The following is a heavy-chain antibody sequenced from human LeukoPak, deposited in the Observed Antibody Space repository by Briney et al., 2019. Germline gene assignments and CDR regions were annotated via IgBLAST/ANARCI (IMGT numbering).Heavy chain of an antibody. D-gene: IGHD2-2*01. CDR1: GGSFSGYY. J-gene: IGHJ4*02. CDR2: INHSGST. Sequence: PSETLSLTCAVYGGSFSGYYWSWIRQPPAKGLEWIGEINHSGSTNYNPSLKSRVTISVDTSKNQFSLKLSSVTAADTAVYYCARQEGGAVVVPAATFDYWGQGTLVTVSS. V-gene: IGHV4-34*01. CDR3: ARQEGGAVVVPAATFDY.